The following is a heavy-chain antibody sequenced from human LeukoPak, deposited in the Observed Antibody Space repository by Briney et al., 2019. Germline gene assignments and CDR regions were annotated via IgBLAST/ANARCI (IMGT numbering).Heavy chain of an antibody. Sequence: ASVKVSCKASGYTFTSYGISWVRQAPGQGLEWMGWISAYNGNTNYAQKLQGRVTMTTDTSTSTAYMELRSLRSDDTAMYYCARGGYCSGGSCQGSWFDPWGQGTLVTVPS. CDR1: GYTFTSYG. V-gene: IGHV1-18*01. D-gene: IGHD2-15*01. CDR3: ARGGYCSGGSCQGSWFDP. CDR2: ISAYNGNT. J-gene: IGHJ5*02.